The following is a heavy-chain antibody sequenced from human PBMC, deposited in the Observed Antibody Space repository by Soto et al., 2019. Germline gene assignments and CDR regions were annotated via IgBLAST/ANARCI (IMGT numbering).Heavy chain of an antibody. V-gene: IGHV1-18*01. Sequence: QVQLVQSGAEVKKPGASVKVSCKASGYSFTSFGISWVRQAPGHGLEWIGWISAYNGNTNYAQNFQGRVTMPTDTATNTADMELWSVRSDAAAVYFWARERFLKGGLDPWGQGPLITVSS. CDR1: GYSFTSFG. CDR2: ISAYNGNT. J-gene: IGHJ5*02. CDR3: ARERFLKGGLDP. D-gene: IGHD3-3*01.